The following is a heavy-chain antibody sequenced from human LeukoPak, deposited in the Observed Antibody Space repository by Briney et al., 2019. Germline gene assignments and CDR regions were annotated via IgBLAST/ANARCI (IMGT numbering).Heavy chain of an antibody. J-gene: IGHJ6*02. CDR2: ISSSSSYI. Sequence: PGGSLRLSCAASGFTFSSYSMNWVRQAPGKGLEWVSSISSSSSYIYYADSVKGRFTISRDNSKNTLYLQMNSLRAEDTALYYCAKYYYDSSGYYWAYGMDVWGQGTTVTVS. CDR3: AKYYYDSSGYYWAYGMDV. V-gene: IGHV3-21*01. CDR1: GFTFSSYS. D-gene: IGHD3-22*01.